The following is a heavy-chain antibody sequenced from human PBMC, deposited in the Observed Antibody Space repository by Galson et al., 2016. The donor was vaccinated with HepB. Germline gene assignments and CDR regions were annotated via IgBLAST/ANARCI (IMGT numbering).Heavy chain of an antibody. CDR3: ARSNLLGRGFGW. CDR1: GDSVSNTNAG. D-gene: IGHD7-27*01. CDR2: TFYRSNWQN. Sequence: CAISGDSVSNTNAGWYWIRQSPSRGLECLGRTFYRSNWQNDYAESVKSRITINADTSSNQFSLHLNSVTPEDTGVYYRARSNLLGRGFGWWGQGTLVTVSS. J-gene: IGHJ4*02. V-gene: IGHV6-1*01.